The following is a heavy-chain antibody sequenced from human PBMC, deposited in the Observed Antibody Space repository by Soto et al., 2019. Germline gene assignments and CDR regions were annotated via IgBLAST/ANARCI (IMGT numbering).Heavy chain of an antibody. J-gene: IGHJ4*02. Sequence: QVQLVESGGGVVQPGRSLRLSCAASVFTFSSYAMHWVRQAPGKGLEWVAVISYDGSNKYYADSVKGRFTTSSDNSKNTLYLQVNSLRAEDTGVYYCARIGGGFWSGYCGNVDYWGQGTLVTVSS. CDR3: ARIGGGFWSGYCGNVDY. CDR2: ISYDGSNK. D-gene: IGHD3-3*01. V-gene: IGHV3-30-3*01. CDR1: VFTFSSYA.